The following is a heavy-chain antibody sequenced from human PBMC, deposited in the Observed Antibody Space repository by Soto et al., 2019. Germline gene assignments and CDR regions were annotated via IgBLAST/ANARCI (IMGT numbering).Heavy chain of an antibody. D-gene: IGHD4-17*01. V-gene: IGHV3-53*04. CDR2: IYSVGNT. CDR3: ARGSWTTVTLYYFDY. CDR1: GFTVSSNY. J-gene: IGHJ4*02. Sequence: PGGSLRLSCDASGFTVSSNYMNWVRQAPGKGLEWVSVIYSVGNTYYADSVKGRFTISRHNSKNTLYLQMNSLRPEDTAMYYCARGSWTTVTLYYFDYWGQGTLVTVSS.